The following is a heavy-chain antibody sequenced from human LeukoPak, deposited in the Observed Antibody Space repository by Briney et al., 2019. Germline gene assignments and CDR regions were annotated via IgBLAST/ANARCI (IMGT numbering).Heavy chain of an antibody. J-gene: IGHJ5*02. V-gene: IGHV4-39*01. D-gene: IGHD6-13*01. CDR2: IYYSGST. Sequence: PSETLSLTCTVSGASISSSAYYWGWIRQPPGQGLEWIASIYYSGSTYSNPSLKSRVTISVDTSKNQFSLKLSSVTAADTAVYYCAAQGASAGLSRFDPWGQGTLVTVSS. CDR1: GASISSSAYY. CDR3: AAQGASAGLSRFDP.